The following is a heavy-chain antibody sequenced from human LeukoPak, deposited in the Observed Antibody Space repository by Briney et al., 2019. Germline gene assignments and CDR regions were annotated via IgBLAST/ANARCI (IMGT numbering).Heavy chain of an antibody. CDR2: INQDGSAA. CDR3: VRSIDY. CDR1: GFTFSHYW. J-gene: IGHJ4*02. V-gene: IGHV3-7*01. Sequence: PGGSLRLSCEASGFTFSHYWMDWVRQTPGKGLEWVANINQDGSAAFYVDSVKGRVTISRDNAESSLYLQMYGLTAEDTAVYYCVRSIDYWGQGTLVTVSS.